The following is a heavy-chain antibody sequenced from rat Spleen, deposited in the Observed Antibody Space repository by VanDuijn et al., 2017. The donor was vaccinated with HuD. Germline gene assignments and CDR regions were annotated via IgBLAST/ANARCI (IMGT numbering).Heavy chain of an antibody. CDR2: ISYSGST. V-gene: IGHV3-1*01. CDR3: ARSTYNNYFDY. Sequence: EVQLQESGPGLVKPSQSLSLTCSVTGFSITTHYWDWIRKFPGNKMEWMGYISYSGSTSYNPSLKSRVSITRDTSKNQFFLQLNSVTTEDTATYYCARSTYNNYFDYWGQGVMVTVSS. J-gene: IGHJ2*01. CDR1: GFSITTHY. D-gene: IGHD1-10*01.